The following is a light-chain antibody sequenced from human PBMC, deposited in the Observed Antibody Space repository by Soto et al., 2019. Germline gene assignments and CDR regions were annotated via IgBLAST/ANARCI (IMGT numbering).Light chain of an antibody. CDR2: ETS. Sequence: EIVLTQSPATLSASLGEGATLSCRASQGIDNCLAWYQQKPGQPPSLLIYETSTRATGVPARFSGSRSGAEFTLTISSLQSEDFAVYYCQHYVNWPLTFGGGTKVDIK. J-gene: IGKJ4*01. CDR1: QGIDNC. CDR3: QHYVNWPLT. V-gene: IGKV3-15*01.